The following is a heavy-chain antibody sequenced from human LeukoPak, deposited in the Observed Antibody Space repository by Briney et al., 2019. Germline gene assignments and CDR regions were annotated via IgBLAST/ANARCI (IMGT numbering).Heavy chain of an antibody. CDR1: GNSISRAGYY. J-gene: IGHJ4*02. V-gene: IGHV4-31*03. Sequence: SETLTLTCTVSGNSISRAGYYWNWIRQHPGKGVEWIGYIYYNGNTFYNPSLESRMTMSLDTSKSQFSLKQSAMRAADRPVYCCGISGDLGGCFDYWGQGTLVTVSS. D-gene: IGHD2/OR15-2a*01. CDR2: IYYNGNT. CDR3: GISGDLGGCFDY.